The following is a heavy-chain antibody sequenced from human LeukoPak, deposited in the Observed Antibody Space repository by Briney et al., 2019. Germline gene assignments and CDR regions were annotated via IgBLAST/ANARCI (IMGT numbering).Heavy chain of an antibody. Sequence: GGSLRLSCAASGFTFSGYAMYWVRQAPGKELEWVSSIEAGGGATYYADSVKGRFTISRDNSKNTFYLQMNSLRAEDTALYYCAKGSGSGWYGWFAPWGQGTLVTVSS. J-gene: IGHJ5*02. CDR3: AKGSGSGWYGWFAP. V-gene: IGHV3-23*01. CDR2: IEAGGGAT. D-gene: IGHD6-19*01. CDR1: GFTFSGYA.